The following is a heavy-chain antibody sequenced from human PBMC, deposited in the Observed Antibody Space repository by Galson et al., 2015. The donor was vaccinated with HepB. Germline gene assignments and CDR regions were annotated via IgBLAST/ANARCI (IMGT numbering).Heavy chain of an antibody. CDR2: IYSGGST. V-gene: IGHV3-53*01. CDR3: ARYRARNDAFDI. CDR1: GFTVSSNY. J-gene: IGHJ3*02. D-gene: IGHD1-1*01. Sequence: SLRLSCAASGFTVSSNYMSWVRQAPGKGLEWVSVIYSGGSTYYADSVKGRFTISRDNSKNTLYLQMNSLRAEDTAVYSCARYRARNDAFDIWGQGTMVTVSS.